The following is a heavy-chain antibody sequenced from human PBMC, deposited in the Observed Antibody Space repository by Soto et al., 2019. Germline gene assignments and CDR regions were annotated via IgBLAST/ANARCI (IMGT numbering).Heavy chain of an antibody. J-gene: IGHJ4*02. CDR2: IKGDGSET. Sequence: LSLSCAASGSTFSIYWMHWVRQAPGKGLVWVSRIKGDGSETNYADSVKGRFTISRDNAKNTLYLQLNSLRAEDTAVYYCLRGNSGYGNFDYWGQGPRVTVSS. D-gene: IGHD5-12*01. CDR1: GSTFSIYW. CDR3: LRGNSGYGNFDY. V-gene: IGHV3-74*01.